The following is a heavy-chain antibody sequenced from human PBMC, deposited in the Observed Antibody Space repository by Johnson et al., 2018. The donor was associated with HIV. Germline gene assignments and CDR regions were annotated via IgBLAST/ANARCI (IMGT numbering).Heavy chain of an antibody. D-gene: IGHD3-16*01. CDR1: AFTFSSYA. Sequence: QVQLVESGGGMVQPGGSLRLSCPASAFTFSSYAMHWVRQAPGKGLEWVALISYDGSNKYYADSVKGRFTISRDNSKNTLYLQMNSLRAKDTAVFYCARGALGDWVDAFDIWGQGTMVTVSS. CDR3: ARGALGDWVDAFDI. J-gene: IGHJ3*02. V-gene: IGHV3-30-3*01. CDR2: ISYDGSNK.